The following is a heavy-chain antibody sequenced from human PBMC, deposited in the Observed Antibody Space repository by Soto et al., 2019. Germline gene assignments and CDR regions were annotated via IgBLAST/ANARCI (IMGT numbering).Heavy chain of an antibody. CDR2: IYSGGST. D-gene: IGHD3-9*01. J-gene: IGHJ6*02. V-gene: IGHV3-53*01. Sequence: EVQLVESGGGLIQPGGSLRLSCAASGFTVSSNYMSWVRQAPGKGLEWVSVIYSGGSTYYADSVKGRFTISRDNSKNTLYLQMNSLRAEDAAVYYCARPIFRSYGMDVWGQGTTVTVSS. CDR3: ARPIFRSYGMDV. CDR1: GFTVSSNY.